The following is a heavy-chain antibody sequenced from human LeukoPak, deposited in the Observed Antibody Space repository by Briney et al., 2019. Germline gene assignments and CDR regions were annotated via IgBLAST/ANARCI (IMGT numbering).Heavy chain of an antibody. CDR2: ISYSVTT. CDR3: ARHLREATIHYDY. Sequence: QPPGRGLEWIASISYSVTTYYNPSLKSRVNISVDTSKNQSSLKLSCVTAADTAVYYCARHLREATIHYDYWGQGTLVTVSS. J-gene: IGHJ4*02. V-gene: IGHV4-39*01.